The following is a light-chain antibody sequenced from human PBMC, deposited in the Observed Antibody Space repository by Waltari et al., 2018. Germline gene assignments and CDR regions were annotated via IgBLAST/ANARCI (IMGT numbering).Light chain of an antibody. CDR1: QSISRY. J-gene: IGKJ1*01. Sequence: EIVLTQSPGTLSLSPGARATLSRRASQSISRYLVWYQQKPGQAPRLLIYDASRRATGIPDRFSGSGSGTDFSLTISRLEPEDFAVYYCQNYERLPATFGQGTKVEIK. CDR2: DAS. V-gene: IGKV3-20*01. CDR3: QNYERLPAT.